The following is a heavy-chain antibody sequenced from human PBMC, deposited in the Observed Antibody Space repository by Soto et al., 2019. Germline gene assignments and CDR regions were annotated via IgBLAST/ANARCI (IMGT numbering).Heavy chain of an antibody. V-gene: IGHV3-48*02. D-gene: IGHD1-26*01. CDR1: GFTFSSYS. CDR2: ISSSSSTI. CDR3: ARAGMGATNADFDY. J-gene: IGHJ4*02. Sequence: EVQLVESGGGLVQPGGSLRLSCAASGFTFSSYSMNWVRQAPGKGLEWVSYISSSSSTIYYSDSVKGRFTISRDNAKNSLYLQMNSLRDEDTAVYYCARAGMGATNADFDYWGQGTLVTVSS.